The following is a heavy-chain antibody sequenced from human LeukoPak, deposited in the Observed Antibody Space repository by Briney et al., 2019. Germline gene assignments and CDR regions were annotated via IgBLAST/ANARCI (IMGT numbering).Heavy chain of an antibody. CDR1: GFTFSSYW. D-gene: IGHD2-2*02. V-gene: IGHV3-7*01. Sequence: PGGSLRLSXAASGFTFSSYWMSWVRQAPGKGLEWVANIKQDGSEKYYVDSVKGRFTISRDNAKNSLYLQMNSLRAEDTAVYYCARVRYCSSTSCYIEIPYYYYMDVWGKGTTVTVSS. CDR2: IKQDGSEK. J-gene: IGHJ6*03. CDR3: ARVRYCSSTSCYIEIPYYYYMDV.